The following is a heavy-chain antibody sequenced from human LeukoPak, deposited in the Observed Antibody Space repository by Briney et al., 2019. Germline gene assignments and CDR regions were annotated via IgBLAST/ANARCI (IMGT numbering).Heavy chain of an antibody. D-gene: IGHD1-26*01. CDR1: GGSFSGYY. CDR2: INHSGST. CDR3: ARGPEKWELPTYYYYYLDV. V-gene: IGHV4-34*01. Sequence: SETLSLTCAVYGGSFSGYYWSWIRQPPGKGLEWIGEINHSGSTNYNPSLKSRVTISVDTSKNQFSLKLSSVTAADTAVYYCARGPEKWELPTYYYYYLDVWGKGTTVTVSS. J-gene: IGHJ6*03.